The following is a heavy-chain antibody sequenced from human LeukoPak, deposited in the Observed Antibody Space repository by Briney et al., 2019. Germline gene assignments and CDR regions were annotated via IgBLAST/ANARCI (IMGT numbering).Heavy chain of an antibody. D-gene: IGHD1-1*01. CDR3: ARGDDFSGDH. J-gene: IGHJ4*02. V-gene: IGHV3-7*04. Sequence: GGSLRLSCAVSGFTFSNFWMSWVRQAPGRGLEWVANIHPEGNEKYHVESVKGRFTISRDNAKNSLFLQMNGLRVEDTAVHYCARGDDFSGDHWGQGTLVTVSS. CDR2: IHPEGNEK. CDR1: GFTFSNFW.